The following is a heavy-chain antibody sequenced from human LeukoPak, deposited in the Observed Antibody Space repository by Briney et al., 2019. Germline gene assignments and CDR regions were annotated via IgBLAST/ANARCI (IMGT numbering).Heavy chain of an antibody. CDR2: ISSSGSTI. CDR3: ARGHLLERWGYSPADY. V-gene: IGHV3-11*01. Sequence: GGSLRLSCAASGFTVSSNYMSWVRQAPGKGLEWVSYISSSGSTIYYADSVKGRFTISRDNAKNSLYLQMNSLRAEDTAVYYCARGHLLERWGYSPADYWGQGTLVTVSS. D-gene: IGHD3-22*01. J-gene: IGHJ4*02. CDR1: GFTVSSNY.